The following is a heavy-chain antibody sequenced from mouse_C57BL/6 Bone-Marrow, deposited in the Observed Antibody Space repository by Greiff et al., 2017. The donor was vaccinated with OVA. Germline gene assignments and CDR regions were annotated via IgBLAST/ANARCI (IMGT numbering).Heavy chain of an antibody. Sequence: VQLQQSGAELVRPGASVKLSCTASGFNIKDDYMHWVKQRPEQGLEWIGWIDPENGDTEYASKFQGKATITADTSSNTAYLQLSSLTSEDTAVYYCTTLYYFDYWGRGTTLTVSS. CDR3: TTLYYFDY. CDR1: GFNIKDDY. J-gene: IGHJ2*01. V-gene: IGHV14-4*01. CDR2: IDPENGDT.